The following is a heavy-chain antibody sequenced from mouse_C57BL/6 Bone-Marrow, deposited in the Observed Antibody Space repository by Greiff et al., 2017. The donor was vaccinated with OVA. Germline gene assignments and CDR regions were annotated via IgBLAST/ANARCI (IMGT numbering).Heavy chain of an antibody. Sequence: VQLQQPGAELVRPGSSVKLSCKASGYTFTSYWMHWVKQRPIQGLEWIGNIDPSDSATHYNQKFKDKATLTVDKSSSTAYMQLSSLTSEDSAVYYFARGGYDYGDAMDYWGQGTSVTVSA. D-gene: IGHD2-4*01. CDR1: GYTFTSYW. CDR3: ARGGYDYGDAMDY. V-gene: IGHV1-52*01. J-gene: IGHJ4*01. CDR2: IDPSDSAT.